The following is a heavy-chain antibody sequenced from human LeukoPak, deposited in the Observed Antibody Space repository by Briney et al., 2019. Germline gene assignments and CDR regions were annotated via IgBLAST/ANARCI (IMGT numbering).Heavy chain of an antibody. CDR1: GYTFTSYD. D-gene: IGHD6-13*01. CDR2: MNPNSGNT. Sequence: ASVKVSRKASGYTFTSYDINWVRQATGQGLEWMGWMNPNSGNTGYAQKFQGRVTMTRNTSISTAYMELSSLRSEDTAVYYCARDRAAAAAIFDYWGQGTLVTVSP. J-gene: IGHJ4*02. V-gene: IGHV1-8*01. CDR3: ARDRAAAAAIFDY.